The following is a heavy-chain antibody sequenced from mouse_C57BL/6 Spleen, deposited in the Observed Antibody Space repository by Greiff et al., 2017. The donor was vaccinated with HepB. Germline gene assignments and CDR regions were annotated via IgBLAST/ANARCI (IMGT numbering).Heavy chain of an antibody. CDR2: IYPGDGDT. CDR3: ARYYSKVYAMDY. J-gene: IGHJ4*01. V-gene: IGHV1-82*01. Sequence: VQLQQSGPELVKPGASVKISCKASGYAFSSSWMNWVKQRPGKGLEWIGRIYPGDGDTNYNGKFKGKATLTADKSSSTAYMQLSSLTSEDSVVYFCARYYSKVYAMDYWGQGTSVTVSS. CDR1: GYAFSSSW. D-gene: IGHD2-5*01.